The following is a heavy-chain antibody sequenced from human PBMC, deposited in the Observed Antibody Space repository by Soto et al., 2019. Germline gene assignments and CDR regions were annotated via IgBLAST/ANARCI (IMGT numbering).Heavy chain of an antibody. CDR3: ARDQALLGRYLDWHQYFDY. Sequence: QVPLVQSGAEVKKPGATVKVSCKASGYTFTSYGISWVRQASGQGLEWMGWISAYNGNTNYAQKLQGRVTMTTDTSTSTAYMELRSLRSDDTAVYYCARDQALLGRYLDWHQYFDYWGQGTLVTVSS. V-gene: IGHV1-18*01. CDR1: GYTFTSYG. CDR2: ISAYNGNT. D-gene: IGHD3-9*01. J-gene: IGHJ4*02.